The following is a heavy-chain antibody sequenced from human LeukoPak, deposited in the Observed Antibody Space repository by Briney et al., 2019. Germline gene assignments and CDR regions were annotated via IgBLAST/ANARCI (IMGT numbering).Heavy chain of an antibody. CDR1: GGTFSNYG. CDR2: IIPIFGTA. Sequence: ASVKVSCKASGGTFSNYGISWVRQAPGQGLEWMGGIIPIFGTANYAQKFQGRVTMTRNTSISTAYMELSSLRSEDTAVYYCARLSSHYGDYKVDPWGQGTLVTVSS. CDR3: ARLSSHYGDYKVDP. J-gene: IGHJ5*02. D-gene: IGHD4-17*01. V-gene: IGHV1-69*05.